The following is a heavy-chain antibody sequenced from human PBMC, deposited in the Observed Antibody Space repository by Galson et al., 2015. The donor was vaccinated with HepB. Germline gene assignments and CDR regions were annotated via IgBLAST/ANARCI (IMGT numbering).Heavy chain of an antibody. Sequence: SLRLPCAASGFTFSSYAMSWVRRAPGKGLEWVSAISGSGGTTYYADSVKGRFTISRDNSKNTNTLYLQMDSLRADDTAVYYCAKDLSLSSRALKFDYWGQGTLVTVSS. CDR2: ISGSGGTT. D-gene: IGHD2-2*01. J-gene: IGHJ4*02. CDR1: GFTFSSYA. V-gene: IGHV3-23*01. CDR3: AKDLSLSSRALKFDY.